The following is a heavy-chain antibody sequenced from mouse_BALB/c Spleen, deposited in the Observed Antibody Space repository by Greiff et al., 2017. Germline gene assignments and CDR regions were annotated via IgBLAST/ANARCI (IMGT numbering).Heavy chain of an antibody. CDR3: ARGGGGKNWDSLFDY. D-gene: IGHD4-1*01. CDR1: GFSLTSYG. J-gene: IGHJ2*01. CDR2: IWAGGST. V-gene: IGHV2-9*02. Sequence: QVQLKQSGPGLVAPSQSLSITCTVSGFSLTSYGVHWVRQPPGKGLEWLGVIWAGGSTNYNSALMSRLSISKDNSKSQVFLKMNSLQTDDTAMYYCARGGGGKNWDSLFDYWGQGTTLTVSS.